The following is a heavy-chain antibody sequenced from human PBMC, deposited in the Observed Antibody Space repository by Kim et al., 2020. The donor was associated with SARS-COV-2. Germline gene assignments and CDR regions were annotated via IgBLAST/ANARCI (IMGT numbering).Heavy chain of an antibody. D-gene: IGHD3-22*01. Sequence: GGSLRLSCAASGFTFSSYAMSWVRQAPGKGLEWVSATSGSGGSTYYADSVKGRFTISRDNSKNTLYLQMNSLRAEDTAVYYCAKDPGNYYDSSGYEFDYWGQGTLVTVSS. V-gene: IGHV3-23*01. J-gene: IGHJ4*02. CDR2: TSGSGGST. CDR3: AKDPGNYYDSSGYEFDY. CDR1: GFTFSSYA.